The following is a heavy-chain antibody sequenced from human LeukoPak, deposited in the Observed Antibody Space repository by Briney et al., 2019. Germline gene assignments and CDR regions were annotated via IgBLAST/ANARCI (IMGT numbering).Heavy chain of an antibody. CDR3: VKDNPVCHS. J-gene: IGHJ4*02. D-gene: IGHD3-16*01. Sequence: PGGSLRLSCAASGFTFSSYGMHWVRQAPGKGLEWVAFLRFDESDKFYGDSVKGRFTISRDISKNTLFLQMNGLRVEDTAVYYCVKDNPVCHSWGQGTLVTVSS. CDR2: LRFDESDK. CDR1: GFTFSSYG. V-gene: IGHV3-30*02.